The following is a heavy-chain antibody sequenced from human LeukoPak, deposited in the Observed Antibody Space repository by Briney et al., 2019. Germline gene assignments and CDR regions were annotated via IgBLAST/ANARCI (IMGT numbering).Heavy chain of an antibody. CDR1: GYSISSGYY. V-gene: IGHV4-38-2*01. CDR3: ARGYPEFDY. J-gene: IGHJ4*02. CDR2: IYHSGST. D-gene: IGHD5-18*01. Sequence: KPSETLSLTCAVSGYSISSGYYWGWIRQPPGKGLEWIGSIYHSGSTYYNPSLKSRVTISVDTSKNQFSLKLSSVTAADTAVYYRARGYPEFDYWGQGTLVTVSS.